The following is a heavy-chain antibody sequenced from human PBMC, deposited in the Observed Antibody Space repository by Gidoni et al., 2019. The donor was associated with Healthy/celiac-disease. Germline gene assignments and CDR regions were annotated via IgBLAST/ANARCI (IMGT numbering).Heavy chain of an antibody. CDR1: GFTFSSYA. Sequence: EVQLLESGGGLVQPGGSLRLSCAASGFTFSSYAMSWVRQAPGKGLEWVSAISGSCGSTYYADSVKGRFTISRDNSKNTLYLQMNSLRAEDTAVNYCAKDSSGWYGGGWFDPWGQGTLVTVSS. V-gene: IGHV3-23*01. CDR2: ISGSCGST. J-gene: IGHJ5*02. CDR3: AKDSSGWYGGGWFDP. D-gene: IGHD6-19*01.